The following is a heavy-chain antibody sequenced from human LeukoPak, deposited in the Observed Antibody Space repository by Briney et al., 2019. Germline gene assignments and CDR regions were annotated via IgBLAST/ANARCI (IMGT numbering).Heavy chain of an antibody. CDR2: FDSEDGET. CDR1: GYTLTELS. D-gene: IGHD1/OR15-1a*01. J-gene: IGHJ6*02. V-gene: IGHV1-24*01. Sequence: ASVTVSCKVSGYTLTELSMHWVRQAPGKGLEWMGGFDSEDGETIYAQKFQGRLTMTEDTSTDTAYMELSSLRSEDTAVYYCATSKLEQIDWHGYYYGMDVWGQGTTVTVSS. CDR3: ATSKLEQIDWHGYYYGMDV.